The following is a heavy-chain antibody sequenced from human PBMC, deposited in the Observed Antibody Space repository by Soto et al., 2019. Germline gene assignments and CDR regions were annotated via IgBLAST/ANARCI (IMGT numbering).Heavy chain of an antibody. J-gene: IGHJ4*02. Sequence: GGSLRLSFAASGFTFSSYAMSWVRQAPGKGLEWVSAISGSGGSTYYADSVKGRLTISRDNSKNTLYLQMSSLRAEDTAVYYCANPYDSSGHYSPHELSYFDYWAQGTLVTGSS. CDR1: GFTFSSYA. CDR3: ANPYDSSGHYSPHELSYFDY. V-gene: IGHV3-23*01. CDR2: ISGSGGST. D-gene: IGHD3-22*01.